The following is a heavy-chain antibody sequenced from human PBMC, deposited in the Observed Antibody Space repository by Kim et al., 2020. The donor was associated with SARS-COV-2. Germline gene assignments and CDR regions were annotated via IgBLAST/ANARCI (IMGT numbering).Heavy chain of an antibody. Sequence: GGSLRLSCAASEFAFSYSYMGWVRQAPGKGLVWVSNINTDGSQKDYLACVKGRFTISRDNAKNSLSLQMNDLRTEDTGVYYCTKGTQPTSGLDYWGQGTLVTVSS. CDR3: TKGTQPTSGLDY. V-gene: IGHV3-7*01. D-gene: IGHD1-7*01. J-gene: IGHJ4*02. CDR1: EFAFSYSY. CDR2: INTDGSQK.